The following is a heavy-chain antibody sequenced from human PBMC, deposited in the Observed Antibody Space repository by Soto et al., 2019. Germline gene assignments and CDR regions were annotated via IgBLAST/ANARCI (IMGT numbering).Heavy chain of an antibody. V-gene: IGHV3-23*01. CDR2: ISGSGGST. Sequence: GGSLRLSCAASGFTFSSYAMSWVRQAPGKGLEWVSAISGSGGSTYYADSVKGRFTISRDNSKNTLYLQMNSLRAEDTAVYYCAKDVVDSGWYLNWFDPWGQGTLVTVSS. CDR1: GFTFSSYA. D-gene: IGHD6-19*01. CDR3: AKDVVDSGWYLNWFDP. J-gene: IGHJ5*02.